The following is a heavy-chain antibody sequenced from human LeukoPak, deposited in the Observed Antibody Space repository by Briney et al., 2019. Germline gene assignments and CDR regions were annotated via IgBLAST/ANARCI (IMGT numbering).Heavy chain of an antibody. CDR1: GFTLSSYA. D-gene: IGHD6-13*01. Sequence: PGGSLRLSCAASGFTLSSYAMHWVRQAPGKGLEYVSGISSDGGSTYYANSVKGRFTISRDNSKNTLYLQMGSLRAEDMAVYYCARGAAVFDYWGQGTLVTVSS. CDR3: ARGAAVFDY. J-gene: IGHJ4*02. CDR2: ISSDGGST. V-gene: IGHV3-64*01.